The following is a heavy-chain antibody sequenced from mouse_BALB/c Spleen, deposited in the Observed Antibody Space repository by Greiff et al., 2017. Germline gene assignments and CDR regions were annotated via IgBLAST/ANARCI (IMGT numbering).Heavy chain of an antibody. CDR1: GFTFSSFG. Sequence: EVKLVESGGGLVQPGGSRKLSCAASGFTFSSFGMHWVRQAPEKGLEWVAYISSGSSTIYYADTVKGRFTISRDNPKNTLFLQMTSLRSEDTAMYYCARLDDLFAYWGQGTLVTVSA. J-gene: IGHJ3*01. CDR2: ISSGSSTI. D-gene: IGHD2-3*01. V-gene: IGHV5-17*02. CDR3: ARLDDLFAY.